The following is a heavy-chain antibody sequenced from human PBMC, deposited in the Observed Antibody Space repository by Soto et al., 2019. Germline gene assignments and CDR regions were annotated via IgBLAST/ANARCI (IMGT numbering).Heavy chain of an antibody. CDR2: IIPMLTVT. CDR1: GGTFSTYT. D-gene: IGHD2-2*01. Sequence: QVHLVQSGAEVKKPGSSVKVSCKAAGGTFSTYTLIWVRQAPGQGLEWMGRIIPMLTVTNSAQKFQGRVTLTGDKSTSTAFMELTSLRSDDTAVYYCSIVSWSAETFDVWGQGTMVTVSS. J-gene: IGHJ3*01. V-gene: IGHV1-69*02. CDR3: SIVSWSAETFDV.